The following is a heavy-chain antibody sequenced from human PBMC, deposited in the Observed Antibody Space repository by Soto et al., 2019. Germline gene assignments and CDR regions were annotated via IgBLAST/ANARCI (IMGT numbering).Heavy chain of an antibody. CDR3: ARGLGASTRSNWFDP. V-gene: IGHV1-69*06. CDR2: IIPIFGTA. Sequence: SVKVSCKASGGTFSSYAISWVRQAPGQGLEWMGGIIPIFGTANYAQKFQGRVTITADKSTSTAYMELSSLRSEDTAVYYCARGLGASTRSNWFDPWGQGTLVTVSS. D-gene: IGHD1-26*01. J-gene: IGHJ5*02. CDR1: GGTFSSYA.